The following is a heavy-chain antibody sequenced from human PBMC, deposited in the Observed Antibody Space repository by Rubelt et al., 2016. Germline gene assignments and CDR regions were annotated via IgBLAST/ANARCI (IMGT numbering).Heavy chain of an antibody. CDR3: ARDPRYHGSGSPVDY. J-gene: IGHJ4*02. CDR2: VYDSGSS. CDR1: GGSIESTAYS. D-gene: IGHD3-10*01. V-gene: IGHV4-39*07. Sequence: QLQLQESGPGLVRPSETLSLTCTVSGGSIESTAYSLGWIRQPPGKGLEWIGGVYDSGSSFYNPSLKSRVIISVDTSKNQFSLKLTSVTAADTAGYYCARDPRYHGSGSPVDYWGQGTLVTVSS.